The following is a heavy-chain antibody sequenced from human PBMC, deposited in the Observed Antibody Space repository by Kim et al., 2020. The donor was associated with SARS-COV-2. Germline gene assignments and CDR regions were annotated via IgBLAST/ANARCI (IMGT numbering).Heavy chain of an antibody. D-gene: IGHD3-22*01. V-gene: IGHV4-31*03. Sequence: SETLSLTCTVSGGSISSGGYYWSWIRQHPGKGLEWIGYIYYSGSTYYNPSLKSRVTISVDTSKNQFSLKLSSVTAADTAVYYCAREPAKDRGKYYYDSSGYSGAFDIWGQGTMVTVSS. CDR2: IYYSGST. CDR1: GGSISSGGYY. J-gene: IGHJ3*02. CDR3: AREPAKDRGKYYYDSSGYSGAFDI.